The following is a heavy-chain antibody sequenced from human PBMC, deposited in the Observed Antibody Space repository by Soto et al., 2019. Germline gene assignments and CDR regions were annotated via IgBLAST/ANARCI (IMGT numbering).Heavy chain of an antibody. V-gene: IGHV3-30-3*01. CDR3: AREDLSSGHAGTFYH. Sequence: QVQLVESGGGVVQSGRSLRLSCAASRFMFSTYVMHWVRQTPDTGLEWVAGISNDGTSTHYPDSVKGRFTISRDNSTNTLYLQMDSLSGEDSAVYYCAREDLSSGHAGTFYHWGQGTLVSVSS. CDR2: ISNDGTST. J-gene: IGHJ1*01. D-gene: IGHD3-22*01. CDR1: RFMFSTYV.